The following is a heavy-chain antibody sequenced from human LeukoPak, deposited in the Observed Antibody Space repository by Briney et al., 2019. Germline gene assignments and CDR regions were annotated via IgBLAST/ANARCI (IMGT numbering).Heavy chain of an antibody. CDR1: GYSFTSYW. CDR3: ARWSGSGSYYWAPGYDMDV. Sequence: GESLKISCKGSGYSFTSYWIGWVRQMPGKGLEWMGIIYPGDSDTRYSPSFQGQVTISADKSISTAYLQWSSLKASDTAMYYCARWSGSGSYYWAPGYDMDVWGQGTTVTVSS. CDR2: IYPGDSDT. V-gene: IGHV5-51*01. D-gene: IGHD3-10*01. J-gene: IGHJ6*02.